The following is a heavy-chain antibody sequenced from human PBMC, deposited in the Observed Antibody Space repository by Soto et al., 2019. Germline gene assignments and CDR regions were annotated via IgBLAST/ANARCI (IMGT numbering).Heavy chain of an antibody. J-gene: IGHJ4*02. Sequence: SQTLSLPCAISGDSVSSNSAAWNWIRQPPSRGLEWLGRTYYRSKWYNDYAVSVKSRITINPDTSKNQFSLQLNSVTPEDTAVYYCARDSIVRYYDSSGYFDYWGQGTLVTVSS. CDR3: ARDSIVRYYDSSGYFDY. CDR2: TYYRSKWYN. CDR1: GDSVSSNSAA. V-gene: IGHV6-1*01. D-gene: IGHD3-22*01.